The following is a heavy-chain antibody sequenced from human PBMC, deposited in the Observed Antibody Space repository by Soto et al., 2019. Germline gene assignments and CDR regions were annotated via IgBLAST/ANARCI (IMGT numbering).Heavy chain of an antibody. CDR3: ARDLCSGGSCYYYYYGMGV. D-gene: IGHD2-15*01. CDR1: GFTFSSYA. CDR2: ISYDGSNK. V-gene: IGHV3-30-3*01. Sequence: GGSLRLSCAASGFTFSSYAMHWVRQAPGKGLEWVAVISYDGSNKYYADSVKGRFTISRDNSKNTLYLQMNSLRAEDTAVYYCARDLCSGGSCYYYYYGMGVWGQGTTVTVSS. J-gene: IGHJ6*02.